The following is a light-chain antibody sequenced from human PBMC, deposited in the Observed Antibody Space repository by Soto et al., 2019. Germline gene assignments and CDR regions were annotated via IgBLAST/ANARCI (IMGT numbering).Light chain of an antibody. CDR1: QSVMSNY. V-gene: IGKV3-20*01. Sequence: EVVLTQSPGSLSLSPGERATLSCRASQSVMSNYLSWYQQKPGQPPRLLIYGASSRATGIPDRFSGSGSGTDFTLTISRPEPEDFAVYYCQQFGASLTWTFGQGTKGDIK. CDR3: QQFGASLTWT. CDR2: GAS. J-gene: IGKJ1*01.